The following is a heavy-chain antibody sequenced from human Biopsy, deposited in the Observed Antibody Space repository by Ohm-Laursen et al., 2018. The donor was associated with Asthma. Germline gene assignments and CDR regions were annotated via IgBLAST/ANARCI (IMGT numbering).Heavy chain of an antibody. D-gene: IGHD1-26*01. Sequence: SLRLSCAAFGFTFTTYGMHWVRQAPGRGLEWVGVIWFDGSKKYYADSVKGRFTISRDNSKKMLYLQMNSLRAEDTAVYYCATNSGAYKNSLGDGLDVWGQGTTVSVSS. J-gene: IGHJ6*02. CDR3: ATNSGAYKNSLGDGLDV. CDR2: IWFDGSKK. V-gene: IGHV3-33*01. CDR1: GFTFTTYG.